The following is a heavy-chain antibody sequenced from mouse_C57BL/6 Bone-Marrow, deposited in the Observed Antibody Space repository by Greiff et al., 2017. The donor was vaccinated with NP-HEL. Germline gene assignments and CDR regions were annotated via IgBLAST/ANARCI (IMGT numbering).Heavy chain of an antibody. Sequence: QVQLQQSGAELVKPGASVKLSCKASGYTFTSYWMQWVKQRPGQGLERIGEIDPSDSYTNYNQKFKGKATLTVDTSSSTAYMQLSSLTSEDSAVYYCARHWGYFDYWGQGTTLTVSS. CDR3: ARHWGYFDY. CDR1: GYTFTSYW. CDR2: IDPSDSYT. J-gene: IGHJ2*01. V-gene: IGHV1-50*01. D-gene: IGHD4-1*01.